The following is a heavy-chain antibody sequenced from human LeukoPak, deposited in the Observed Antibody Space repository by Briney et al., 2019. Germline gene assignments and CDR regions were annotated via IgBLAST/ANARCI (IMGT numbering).Heavy chain of an antibody. Sequence: GSSVKVSCKVSGYTLTELSMHWVLQAPGNGLEWMGGFDPEDGETIYAQKFQGRVTMTEDTSTDPAYMELSSLRSEDTAVYYCATVGSSWTQHWGQGTLVTVSS. CDR2: FDPEDGET. CDR1: GYTLTELS. V-gene: IGHV1-24*01. D-gene: IGHD6-13*01. J-gene: IGHJ1*01. CDR3: ATVGSSWTQH.